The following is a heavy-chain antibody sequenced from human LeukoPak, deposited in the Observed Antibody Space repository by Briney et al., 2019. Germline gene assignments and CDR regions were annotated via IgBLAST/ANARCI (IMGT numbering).Heavy chain of an antibody. Sequence: GGSLRLSCAASGFTFSSYWMSWVRQAPGKGLEWVAFIRHDASSQYYADSVKGRFTISRDSSKDTLYLQMNSLRTEDTAVYFCAKDRLEFYGSARYYFDSWGQGSLVTVSS. CDR1: GFTFSSYW. J-gene: IGHJ4*02. CDR3: AKDRLEFYGSARYYFDS. CDR2: IRHDASSQ. D-gene: IGHD3-10*01. V-gene: IGHV3-30*02.